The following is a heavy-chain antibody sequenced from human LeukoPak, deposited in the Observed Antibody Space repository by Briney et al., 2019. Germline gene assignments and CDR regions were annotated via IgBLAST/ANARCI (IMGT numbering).Heavy chain of an antibody. CDR2: ISSSSSYI. CDR3: ARDYCSGGSCPQDY. D-gene: IGHD2-15*01. CDR1: GFTFSSYS. Sequence: PGGSLRLSCAASGFTFSSYSMNWVRQAPGKGLEWVSSISSSSSYIYYADSVKGRFTISRDNAKNSLYLQMNSLRAEGTAVYYCARDYCSGGSCPQDYWGQGTLVTVSS. J-gene: IGHJ4*02. V-gene: IGHV3-21*01.